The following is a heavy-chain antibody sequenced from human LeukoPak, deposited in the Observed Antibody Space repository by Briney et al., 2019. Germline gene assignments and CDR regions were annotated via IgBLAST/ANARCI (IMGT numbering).Heavy chain of an antibody. CDR1: GFTFSSYE. CDR3: ARGGSSRYGMDV. Sequence: PGGSLRLSCAASGFTFSSYEMNWVRQAPGKGLEWVSYISSSGSTIYYADSVKGRFTISRDNAKNSLYLQLNSLRAEDTAVYYCARGGSSRYGMDVWGQGTTVTVSS. V-gene: IGHV3-48*03. CDR2: ISSSGSTI. D-gene: IGHD6-13*01. J-gene: IGHJ6*02.